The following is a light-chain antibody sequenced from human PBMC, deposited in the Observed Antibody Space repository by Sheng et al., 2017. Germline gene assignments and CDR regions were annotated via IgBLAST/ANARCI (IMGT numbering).Light chain of an antibody. CDR1: YSNIGSNT. V-gene: IGLV1-44*01. Sequence: QPELTQPPSTSGTPGQRVTISCSGAYSNIGSNTVNWYQQVQGMAPKLLIYNNDRRPSGVPDRFSASKSGTSASLAISGLQSEDEGDYYCAAWDDTVSGWVFGGRSQTDRP. CDR3: AAWDDTVSGWV. CDR2: NND. J-gene: IGLJ3*02.